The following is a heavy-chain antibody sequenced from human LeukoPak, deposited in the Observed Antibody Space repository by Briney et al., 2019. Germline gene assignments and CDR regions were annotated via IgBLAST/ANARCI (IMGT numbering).Heavy chain of an antibody. J-gene: IGHJ3*01. D-gene: IGHD5-24*01. Sequence: GGSLRLSCAASGFTFSSYEMNWVRQAPGKGLEWVSYISSSGSTIYYADSVKGRFTVSRDNAKNSLYLQMNSLRAEDTAVYYCARDGDVGISCAFDVWGQGTMVTVSS. V-gene: IGHV3-48*03. CDR3: ARDGDVGISCAFDV. CDR2: ISSSGSTI. CDR1: GFTFSSYE.